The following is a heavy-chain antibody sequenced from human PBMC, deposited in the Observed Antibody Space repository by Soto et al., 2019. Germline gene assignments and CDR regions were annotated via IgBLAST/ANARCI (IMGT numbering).Heavy chain of an antibody. CDR2: ISYDGSHK. CDR3: AKEDGTGAFDV. V-gene: IGHV3-30*18. J-gene: IGHJ3*01. D-gene: IGHD1-1*01. CDR1: GFTFSSYG. Sequence: GGSLRLSCAASGFTFSSYGMHWVRQAPGKGLEWVTVISYDGSHKYYADSVKGRFTISRDTSKNTLYLQMNSLRAEDTAVYYCAKEDGTGAFDVWGQGTVVTVS.